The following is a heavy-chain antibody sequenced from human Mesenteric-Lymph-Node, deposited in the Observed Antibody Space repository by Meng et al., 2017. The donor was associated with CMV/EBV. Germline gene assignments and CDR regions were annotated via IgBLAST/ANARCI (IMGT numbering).Heavy chain of an antibody. CDR1: GGSISGYY. CDR3: ATTLGYFDY. CDR2: IYYSGST. V-gene: IGHV4-59*01. Sequence: SETLSLTCTVSGGSISGYYWSWIRQSPGKGLEWIGYIYYSGSTNYNPSLKSRVTISVDTSKNQFSLKLSSVTAADTAVYYCATTLGYFDYWGQGTLVTVSS. J-gene: IGHJ4*02.